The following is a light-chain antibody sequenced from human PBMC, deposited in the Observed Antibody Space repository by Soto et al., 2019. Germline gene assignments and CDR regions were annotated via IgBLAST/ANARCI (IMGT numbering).Light chain of an antibody. CDR1: QNISNW. V-gene: IGKV3-11*01. J-gene: IGKJ1*01. CDR2: DVS. CDR3: HQRNSWPRT. Sequence: ILMTQSPATLSVSAWKRATLTCRASQNISNWLTWYQQNPGQAPKLLIYDVSNRDTGIPARFSGSGSRTDFTLTISSLEPEDFAAYYCHQRNSWPRTFGQGTKVDIK.